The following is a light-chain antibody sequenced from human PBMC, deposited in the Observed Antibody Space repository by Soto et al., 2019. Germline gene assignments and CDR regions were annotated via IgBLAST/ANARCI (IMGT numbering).Light chain of an antibody. J-gene: IGLJ1*01. V-gene: IGLV2-8*01. CDR2: EVN. Sequence: LTQPPAASGSPGQSVTISCTRTSSDVGGYDYVSWYQQHPGKAPELIIYEVNKRPSGVPDRFSGSKSGNTASLTVSGLQAEDEADYYCNSYSGSNNFVVFGTGTKVTVL. CDR1: SSDVGGYDY. CDR3: NSYSGSNNFVV.